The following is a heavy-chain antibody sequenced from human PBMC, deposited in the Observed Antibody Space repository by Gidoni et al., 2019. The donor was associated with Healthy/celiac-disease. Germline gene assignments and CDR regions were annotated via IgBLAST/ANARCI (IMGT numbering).Heavy chain of an antibody. CDR1: GFTFSCYG. V-gene: IGHV3-30*18. CDR3: AKDLIGRFDY. CDR2: ISYDGSNK. J-gene: IGHJ4*02. D-gene: IGHD3-22*01. Sequence: QVQLVESGGGVVQPGRSLRLSCAASGFTFSCYGMHWVRQATGKGFEWVAVISYDGSNKYFADSVKGRFTISRDNSKNTLYLQMNSLRAEDTAVYYCAKDLIGRFDYWGQGTLVTVSS.